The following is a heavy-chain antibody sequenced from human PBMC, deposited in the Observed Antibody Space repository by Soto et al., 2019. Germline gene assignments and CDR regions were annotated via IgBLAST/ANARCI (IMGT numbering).Heavy chain of an antibody. CDR2: ISGSGGST. CDR1: GFTFSSYA. Sequence: EVQLLESGGGLVQPGGSLRLSCAASGFTFSSYAMSWVRQAPGKGLEWVSAISGSGGSTYYADSVKGRFTISRDNSKNTLYLQMNSLRAEDTAVYYCAKDRLWGMGATTIFDYWGQGTLVTVSS. V-gene: IGHV3-23*01. D-gene: IGHD1-26*01. CDR3: AKDRLWGMGATTIFDY. J-gene: IGHJ4*02.